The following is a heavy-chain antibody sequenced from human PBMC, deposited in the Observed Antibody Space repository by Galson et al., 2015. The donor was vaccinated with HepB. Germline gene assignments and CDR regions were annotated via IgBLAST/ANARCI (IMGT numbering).Heavy chain of an antibody. V-gene: IGHV1-69*04. CDR3: ARDGIGGHSSGYLDY. Sequence: SVKVSCKASGGTFSSYAISWVRQAPGQGLEWMGRIIPILGIANYAQKFQGRVTITADKSTSTAYMELSSLRSEDTAVYYCARDGIGGHSSGYLDYWGQGTLVTVSS. CDR1: GGTFSSYA. CDR2: IIPILGIA. D-gene: IGHD3-22*01. J-gene: IGHJ4*02.